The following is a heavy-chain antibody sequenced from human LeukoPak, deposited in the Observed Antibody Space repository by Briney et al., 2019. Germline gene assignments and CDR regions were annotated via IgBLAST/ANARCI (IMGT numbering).Heavy chain of an antibody. D-gene: IGHD3-10*01. Sequence: GGSLRLSCAASGFTFSSYEMNWVRQGPGKGLEWVSYISSSGSSEYYADSVKGRFTISRDNAKKSLYLQMNSLRVEDTAVYYCARGWGEGGQGTLVTVSS. CDR2: ISSSGSSE. CDR1: GFTFSSYE. V-gene: IGHV3-48*03. CDR3: ARGWGE. J-gene: IGHJ4*02.